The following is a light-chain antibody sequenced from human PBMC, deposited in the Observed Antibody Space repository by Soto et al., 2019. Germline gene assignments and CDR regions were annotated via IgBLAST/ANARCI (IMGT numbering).Light chain of an antibody. V-gene: IGKV3-15*01. CDR2: GAS. CDR1: QSVNTN. CDR3: QQYNNWPSWT. J-gene: IGKJ1*01. Sequence: EIVVTQSPATLSVSPVERATLSCRASQSVNTNFAWYQQKPGQAPSLLIYGASTRATGIPARFSGSGSGTELTLTISILQSEDFAVYYCQQYNNWPSWTFGQGTKVDIK.